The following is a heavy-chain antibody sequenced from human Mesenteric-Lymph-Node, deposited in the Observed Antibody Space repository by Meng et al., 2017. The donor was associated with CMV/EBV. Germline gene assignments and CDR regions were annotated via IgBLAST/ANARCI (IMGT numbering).Heavy chain of an antibody. J-gene: IGHJ5*02. Sequence: GESLKISCAASGFTFSSYAMSWVRQAPGKGLEWVSAISGSGGSTYYADSVKGRFTISRDNSKNTLYLQMNSLRADDTAVYYCAKLPDEFWSGAHVNWFDPWGQGTLVTVSS. D-gene: IGHD3-3*01. V-gene: IGHV3-23*01. CDR3: AKLPDEFWSGAHVNWFDP. CDR2: ISGSGGST. CDR1: GFTFSSYA.